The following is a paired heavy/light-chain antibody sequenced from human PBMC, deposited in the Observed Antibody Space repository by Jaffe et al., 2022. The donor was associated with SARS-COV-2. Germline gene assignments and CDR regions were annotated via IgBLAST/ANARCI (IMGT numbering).Light chain of an antibody. CDR1: QSINSRY. V-gene: IGKV3-20*01. J-gene: IGKJ1*01. CDR2: GES. Sequence: EIVLTQSPGTLSLSPGERATLSCRASQSINSRYLAWYQQKIGQAPRLLIYGESSRANGIPDRFSVSGSGTDFTLTISRLEPEDFAMYYCQQYGGSPWTFGQGTKVEIK. CDR3: QQYGGSPWT.
Heavy chain of an antibody. CDR3: ARHPGWDNAFDI. D-gene: IGHD1-26*01. Sequence: QVQLVQSGAEVEKPGSSVKVSCGASGGTFSSYSISWVRQAPGQGLEWMGGIIPIFGTASYAQKFQGRVTFTADESTSTAYMELSSLRSEDTALYYCARHPGWDNAFDIWGQGTMVTVSS. V-gene: IGHV1-69*01. CDR1: GGTFSSYS. J-gene: IGHJ3*02. CDR2: IIPIFGTA.